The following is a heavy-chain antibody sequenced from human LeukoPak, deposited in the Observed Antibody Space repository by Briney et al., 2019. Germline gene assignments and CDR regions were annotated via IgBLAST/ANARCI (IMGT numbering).Heavy chain of an antibody. CDR2: IYYSGST. V-gene: IGHV4-59*08. D-gene: IGHD6-19*01. CDR3: ASIAVAEVY. Sequence: PPETLSLTCTVSGGSISSYYWSWIRQPPGKGLEWIGYIYYSGSTNYNPSLKGRVTISVDTSKNQFSLKLSSVTAADTAVYYCASIAVAEVYWGQGTLVTVSS. J-gene: IGHJ4*02. CDR1: GGSISSYY.